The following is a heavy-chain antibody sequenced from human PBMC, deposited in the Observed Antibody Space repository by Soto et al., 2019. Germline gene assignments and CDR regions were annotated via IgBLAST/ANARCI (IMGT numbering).Heavy chain of an antibody. V-gene: IGHV4-30-4*01. CDR3: AREHYDGGWFDP. J-gene: IGHJ5*02. CDR1: GGSISSADYY. CDR2: IYYSGST. Sequence: QVQLQESGPGLVKPSQTLSLTCTVSGGSISSADYYWSWIRQPPGKGLEWIGYIYYSGSTYYNPSLKRRVAIALDTANNQVSLKLTSVTAADTAVYDCAREHYDGGWFDPGGQGTLVTVSS. D-gene: IGHD3-16*01.